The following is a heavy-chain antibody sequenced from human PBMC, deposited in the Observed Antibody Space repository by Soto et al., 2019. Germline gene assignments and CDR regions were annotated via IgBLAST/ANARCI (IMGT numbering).Heavy chain of an antibody. CDR1: GFTFSSYA. D-gene: IGHD6-13*01. J-gene: IGHJ4*02. Sequence: QVQLVESGGGVVQPGRSLRLSCAASGFTFSSYAMHWVRQAPGKGLEWVAVISYDGSNKYYADSVKGRFTISRDNSKNTLYLQMTRLRAEDTAVYYCARERAAAGYLDYWGQGTLVTVSS. V-gene: IGHV3-30-3*01. CDR2: ISYDGSNK. CDR3: ARERAAAGYLDY.